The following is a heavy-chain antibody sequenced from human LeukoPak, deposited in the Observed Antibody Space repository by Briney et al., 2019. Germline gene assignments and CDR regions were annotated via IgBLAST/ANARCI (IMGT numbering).Heavy chain of an antibody. D-gene: IGHD6-19*01. CDR2: IKQDGSEK. Sequence: QTGGSLRLSCVASGFTFSSYWMSWVRQAPGKGLEWVANIKQDGSEKYYVDSVKGRFTISRDNAKNSLYLQMNSLRAEDTAVYYCASLAVAGIDYFDYWGQGTLVTFSS. V-gene: IGHV3-7*01. CDR1: GFTFSSYW. J-gene: IGHJ4*02. CDR3: ASLAVAGIDYFDY.